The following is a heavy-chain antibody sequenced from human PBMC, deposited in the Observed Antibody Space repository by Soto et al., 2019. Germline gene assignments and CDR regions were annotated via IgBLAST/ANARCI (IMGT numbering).Heavy chain of an antibody. CDR1: GFTFSSYW. J-gene: IGHJ6*02. Sequence: SLRLSCAAAGFTFSSYWMSWVRQAPGKGLEWVANIKQDGSEKYYVDSVKGRFTISRDNAKNSLYLQMNSLRAEDTAVYYCARALIPYFWSGFHYYYYGMDVWGQGTTVTASS. V-gene: IGHV3-7*01. CDR2: IKQDGSEK. D-gene: IGHD3-3*01. CDR3: ARALIPYFWSGFHYYYYGMDV.